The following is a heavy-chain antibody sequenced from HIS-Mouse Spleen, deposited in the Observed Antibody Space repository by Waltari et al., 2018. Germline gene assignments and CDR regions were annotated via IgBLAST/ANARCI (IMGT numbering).Heavy chain of an antibody. Sequence: EVQLVESGGGLVKPGGSLRLSCAASGFTFSNAWMSWVRQAPGKGLEWVDRIKSKTDGGTTDYAAPVKGRFTISRDDSKNTLYLQMNSLKTEDTAVYYCTTDGEASGYTDDYWGQGTLVTVSS. CDR3: TTDGEASGYTDDY. J-gene: IGHJ4*02. CDR2: IKSKTDGGTT. V-gene: IGHV3-15*01. CDR1: GFTFSNAW. D-gene: IGHD3-22*01.